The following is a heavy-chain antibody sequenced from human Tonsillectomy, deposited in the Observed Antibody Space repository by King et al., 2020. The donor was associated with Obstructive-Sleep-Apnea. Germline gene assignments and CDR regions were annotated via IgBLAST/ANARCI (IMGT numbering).Heavy chain of an antibody. D-gene: IGHD5-18*01. CDR1: GGSISSYY. V-gene: IGHV4-59*08. J-gene: IGHJ4*02. CDR2: IYYSGST. Sequence: QLQESGPGLVKPSETLSLTCTVSGGSISSYYWSWIRQPPGKGLEWIGYIYYSGSTNYNPSLKSRVTISVDTSKNQFSLKLSAVTAADTAVYYCAGLEYSYGIFDYWGQGTLVTVSS. CDR3: AGLEYSYGIFDY.